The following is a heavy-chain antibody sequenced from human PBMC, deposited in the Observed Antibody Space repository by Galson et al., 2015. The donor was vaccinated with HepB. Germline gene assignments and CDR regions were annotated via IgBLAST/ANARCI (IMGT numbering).Heavy chain of an antibody. Sequence: TLSLTCTVSGGSISSYYWSWIRQPPGKGLEWSGYIYYSGSTNYNPPLKSRVTISVDTSKNQFSLKLSSVTAADTAVYYCARIPIVNYYGSGSRIHYYYYMDVWGKGTTVTVSS. CDR1: GGSISSYY. D-gene: IGHD3-10*01. J-gene: IGHJ6*03. V-gene: IGHV4-59*01. CDR2: IYYSGST. CDR3: ARIPIVNYYGSGSRIHYYYYMDV.